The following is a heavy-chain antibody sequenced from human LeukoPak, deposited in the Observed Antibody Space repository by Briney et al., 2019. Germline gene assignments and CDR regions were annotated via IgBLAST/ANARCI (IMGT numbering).Heavy chain of an antibody. Sequence: PGKPLRLSYAASGFSFSNYGMHWVRQAPGKGLEWLAHMSHDGSNEYYADSVKGRFTISRDNSKKTLYLQMESLGTEDTAVYYCARGLGNWNCRLDSWGQGTLVTVSS. J-gene: IGHJ4*02. CDR2: MSHDGSNE. V-gene: IGHV3-30*03. CDR1: GFSFSNYG. CDR3: ARGLGNWNCRLDS. D-gene: IGHD1-7*01.